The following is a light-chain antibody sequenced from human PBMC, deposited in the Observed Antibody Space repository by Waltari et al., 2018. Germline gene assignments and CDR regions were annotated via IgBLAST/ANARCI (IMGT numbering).Light chain of an antibody. V-gene: IGLV1-44*01. CDR3: ATWDDSLNAAV. Sequence: QSVLTQPPSASGTPGLRVPISCSGSSSNIGSNHVNWYQQLPGTAPKLLIYSTNRRPSGVPDRFSGSTSGTSASLAISGLQSEDEADYYCATWDDSLNAAVFGGGTQLSVL. J-gene: IGLJ7*01. CDR2: STN. CDR1: SSNIGSNH.